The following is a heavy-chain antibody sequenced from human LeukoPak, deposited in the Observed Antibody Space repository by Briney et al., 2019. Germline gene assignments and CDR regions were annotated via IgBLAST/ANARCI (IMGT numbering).Heavy chain of an antibody. V-gene: IGHV3-30*04. CDR3: ARDQRLSLNYDY. Sequence: GGSLRLSCAASGFTFSSYAMHWVRQAPGKGLEWVAVISYDGSNKYYADSVKGRFTISRDNSKNALYLQMNSLRAEDTAVYYCARDQRLSLNYDYWGQGTLVTVSS. CDR2: ISYDGSNK. D-gene: IGHD6-25*01. CDR1: GFTFSSYA. J-gene: IGHJ4*02.